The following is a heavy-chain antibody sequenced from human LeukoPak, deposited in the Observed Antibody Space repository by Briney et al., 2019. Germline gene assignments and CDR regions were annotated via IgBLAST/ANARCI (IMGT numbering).Heavy chain of an antibody. Sequence: ASETLSLTCTVSGVSIITSNSYWGWIRQPPGKGLEWIGEINHSGSTNYNPSLKSRVTISADTSKNQFSLKLSSVTAADTAVYYCARPQGYNWFDPWGQGTLVTVSS. CDR1: GVSIITSNSY. V-gene: IGHV4-39*07. CDR2: INHSGST. CDR3: ARPQGYNWFDP. J-gene: IGHJ5*02.